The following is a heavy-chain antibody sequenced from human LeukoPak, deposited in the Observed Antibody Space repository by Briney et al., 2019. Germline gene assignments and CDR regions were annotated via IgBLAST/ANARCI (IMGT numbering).Heavy chain of an antibody. J-gene: IGHJ5*02. Sequence: SETLSLTCAVYGGSFSGYYWSWIRQPPGKGLEWIGEINHSGSTNYNPSLKSRVTISVDTSKNQFSLKLSSVTAADTAVYYCARRSKYYYGSGSYFNWFDPWGQGTLVTVSS. CDR3: ARRSKYYYGSGSYFNWFDP. CDR2: INHSGST. V-gene: IGHV4-34*01. D-gene: IGHD3-10*01. CDR1: GGSFSGYY.